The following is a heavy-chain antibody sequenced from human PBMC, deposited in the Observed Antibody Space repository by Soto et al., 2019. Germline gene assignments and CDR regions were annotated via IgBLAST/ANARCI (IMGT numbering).Heavy chain of an antibody. Sequence: QVQLVQSGAEVKKPGASVKVSCKASGYTFTSYGISWVRQAPGQGLEWMGWISAYNGNTNYAQMLQGRVTMTTDTSTSTAHRELRSLRSDDTGVDYCARTPPLEPVLFDYWGQGTLVTVSS. CDR2: ISAYNGNT. V-gene: IGHV1-18*01. J-gene: IGHJ4*02. D-gene: IGHD2-15*01. CDR1: GYTFTSYG. CDR3: ARTPPLEPVLFDY.